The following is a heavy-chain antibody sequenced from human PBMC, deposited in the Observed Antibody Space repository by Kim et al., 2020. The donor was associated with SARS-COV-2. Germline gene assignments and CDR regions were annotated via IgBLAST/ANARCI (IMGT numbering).Heavy chain of an antibody. CDR2: ISYDGSNK. V-gene: IGHV3-30*18. CDR3: AKDWAGTTHYYYYGMDV. CDR1: GFTFSSYG. D-gene: IGHD1-1*01. J-gene: IGHJ6*02. Sequence: GGSLRLSCAASGFTFSSYGMHWVRQAPGKGLEWVAVISYDGSNKYYADSVKGRFTISRDNSKNTLYLQMNSLRAEDTAVYYCAKDWAGTTHYYYYGMDVWGQGTTVTVSS.